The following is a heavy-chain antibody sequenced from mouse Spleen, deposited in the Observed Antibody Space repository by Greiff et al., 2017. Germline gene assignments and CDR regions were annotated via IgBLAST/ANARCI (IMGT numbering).Heavy chain of an antibody. D-gene: IGHD2-5*01. CDR2: IHPHSGTT. V-gene: IGHV1-64*01. CDR3: ARLGYSNYYGMDY. CDR1: GYTFTSYW. Sequence: VQLQQSGAELVKPGASVKLSCKASGYTFTSYWMHWVKQRPGQGLEWIGMIHPHSGTTNYNEKFKSKATLTVDKSSSTAYMQLSSLTSEDSAVYYCARLGYSNYYGMDYWGQGTSVTVSS. J-gene: IGHJ4*01.